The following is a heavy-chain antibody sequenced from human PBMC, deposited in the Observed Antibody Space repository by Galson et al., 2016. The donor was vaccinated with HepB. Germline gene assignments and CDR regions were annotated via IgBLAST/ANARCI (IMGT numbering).Heavy chain of an antibody. J-gene: IGHJ4*02. CDR1: GFSVSDNY. CDR3: VGGRWRAFGELGD. V-gene: IGHV3-11*04. CDR2: ISSSDNTI. Sequence: SLRLSCAASGFSVSDNYMGWIRQAPGKGLQWVSYISSSDNTIYYTDSVRGRFTISRDNAKNSLHLLMNSLRAEDTAVYYCVGGRWRAFGELGDWGQGTLVTVSS. D-gene: IGHD3-10*01.